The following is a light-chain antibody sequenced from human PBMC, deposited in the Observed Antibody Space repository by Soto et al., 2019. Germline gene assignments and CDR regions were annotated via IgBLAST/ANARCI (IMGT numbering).Light chain of an antibody. CDR1: QTIGSY. J-gene: IGKJ1*01. CDR3: PHSYNTQWT. V-gene: IGKV1-39*01. CDR2: AAS. Sequence: DIQLTQSPSSLSASVGDRVTITCRASQTIGSYLNWYQQKPGQAPKVVIYAASNLQSGVPSRLSASGSFKVLTLTISSLQPADFETYFCPHSYNTQWTVGQWTNVDIK.